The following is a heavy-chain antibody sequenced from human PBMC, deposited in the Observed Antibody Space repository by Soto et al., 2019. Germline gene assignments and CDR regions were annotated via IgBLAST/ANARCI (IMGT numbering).Heavy chain of an antibody. J-gene: IGHJ4*02. CDR2: ISSSSDYI. D-gene: IGHD6-13*01. Sequence: GGSLRLSCAASGLTFTNAWMSWVRQAPGKGLEWVSSISSSSDYIYYADSMKGRVTISRDNAKNSLFLDMNSLTGEDTAVYYCARARVYATGPLDFWGQGTLVTVSS. V-gene: IGHV3-21*06. CDR3: ARARVYATGPLDF. CDR1: GLTFTNAW.